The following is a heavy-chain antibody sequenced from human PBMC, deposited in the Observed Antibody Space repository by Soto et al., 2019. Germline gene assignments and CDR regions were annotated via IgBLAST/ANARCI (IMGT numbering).Heavy chain of an antibody. CDR2: ISGSGADT. Sequence: GALRLSCAPSGFIFSNYAMSWVRQARGKGLEWVSAISGSGADTYYTESVKGRFTISRDNFKNALYLQMNSLRAEDTAVYYCAKDTGRGGGSVFDYWGQGTLVTVSS. CDR1: GFIFSNYA. V-gene: IGHV3-23*01. CDR3: AKDTGRGGGSVFDY. D-gene: IGHD2-15*01. J-gene: IGHJ4*02.